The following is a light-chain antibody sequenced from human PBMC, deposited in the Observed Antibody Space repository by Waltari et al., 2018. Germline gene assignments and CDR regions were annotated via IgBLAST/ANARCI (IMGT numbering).Light chain of an antibody. V-gene: IGLV2-14*03. Sequence: QSALTQPASVSGSPGQSITISCTGTSSDIGGYNYVSWYQQVPGKAPKLIIYDVSNRPSGVSSRFSGSKSGNTASLTFAGLQAEDEANYYCSSYIDSSTLELFGGGTSLTVL. J-gene: IGLJ2*01. CDR1: SSDIGGYNY. CDR2: DVS. CDR3: SSYIDSSTLEL.